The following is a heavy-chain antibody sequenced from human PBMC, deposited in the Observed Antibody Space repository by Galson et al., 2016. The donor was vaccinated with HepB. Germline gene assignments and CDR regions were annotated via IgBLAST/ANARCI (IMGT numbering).Heavy chain of an antibody. CDR2: ISYDGKSV. J-gene: IGHJ5*02. CDR3: AKGRWDFDP. V-gene: IGHV3-30*18. D-gene: IGHD5-24*01. CDR1: GFTFSTYG. Sequence: SLRLSCAASGFTFSTYGMHWVRQAPGKGLEWVALISYDGKSVSYADSVKGRVTISRDNSKNTLYLQMNSLRGEDTAVYYCAKGRWDFDPWGQGTLVTVSS.